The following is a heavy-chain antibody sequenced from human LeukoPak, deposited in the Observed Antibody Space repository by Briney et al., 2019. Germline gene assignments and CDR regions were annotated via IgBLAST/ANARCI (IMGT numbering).Heavy chain of an antibody. D-gene: IGHD3-16*01. CDR2: INPNNGDT. J-gene: IGHJ3*02. V-gene: IGHV1-2*02. Sequence: ASVKVSCKASGYTFSGNFMHWVRQAPGQGLEWMGWINPNNGDTNYAQKFQGRVTMTRDTSISTAYMELSSLRSEDTAVYYCARDLYASAFDIWGQGTMVTVSS. CDR1: GYTFSGNF. CDR3: ARDLYASAFDI.